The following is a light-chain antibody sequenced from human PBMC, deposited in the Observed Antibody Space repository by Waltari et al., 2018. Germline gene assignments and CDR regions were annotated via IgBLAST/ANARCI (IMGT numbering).Light chain of an antibody. Sequence: SYVLTQPPSVSVAPGQTARITCGGNNLGSKSVHWYQQRPDQAPVLVFYDDGGRPSGIPERFSGANSWNTATLTITRVEAGDEADYYCQVWHRIGDLLYVFGSGTKVTVL. CDR3: QVWHRIGDLLYV. CDR2: DDG. J-gene: IGLJ1*01. CDR1: NLGSKS. V-gene: IGLV3-21*02.